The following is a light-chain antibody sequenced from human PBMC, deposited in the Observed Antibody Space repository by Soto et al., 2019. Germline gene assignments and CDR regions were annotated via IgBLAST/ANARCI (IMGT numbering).Light chain of an antibody. J-gene: IGKJ1*01. CDR2: EAS. CDR3: HQTYSPPDT. V-gene: IGKV1-39*01. CDR1: QSIDTD. Sequence: DIRMTQSPSSLSASVGDRVTITCRASQSIDTDLNWYQQHPGKAPNALIYEASNLQSGVPSRFSGSGSGTDFTLTISGLQPDDSATYYCHQTYSPPDTFGQGTKVEIK.